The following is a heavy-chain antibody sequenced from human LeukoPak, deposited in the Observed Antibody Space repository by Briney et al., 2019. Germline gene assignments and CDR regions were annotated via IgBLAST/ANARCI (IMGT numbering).Heavy chain of an antibody. CDR1: GFTFSNAW. D-gene: IGHD2-15*01. J-gene: IGHJ3*02. CDR2: IKSKTDGGTT. CDR3: TTYCSGGSCYSWGAFDI. Sequence: GGSLRLSCAASGFTFSNAWMSWVRQAPGKGLEWVGRIKSKTDGGTTDYAAPVKGRFTISRDDSKNTLYLQMNSLKTEDTAVYYCTTYCSGGSCYSWGAFDIWGQGTMVTVSS. V-gene: IGHV3-15*01.